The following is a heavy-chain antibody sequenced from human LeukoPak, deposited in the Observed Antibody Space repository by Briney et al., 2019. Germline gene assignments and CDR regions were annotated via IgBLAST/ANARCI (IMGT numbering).Heavy chain of an antibody. CDR3: AREYCSSTSCYSSWFDP. J-gene: IGHJ5*02. Sequence: SGPTLVNPTQTLTLTCTFSGFSLSTRGMRVSWIRQPPGKALEWLARIDWDDDKFYSTSLKARLTISKDTSKNQVVLTMTNMDPVDTATYYCAREYCSSTSCYSSWFDPWGQGALVTVSS. CDR1: GFSLSTRGMR. D-gene: IGHD2-2*01. CDR2: IDWDDDK. V-gene: IGHV2-70*04.